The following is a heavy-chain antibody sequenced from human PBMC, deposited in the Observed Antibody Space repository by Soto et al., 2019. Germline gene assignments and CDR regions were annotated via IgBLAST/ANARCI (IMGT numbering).Heavy chain of an antibody. CDR3: AARLAPDAFYI. D-gene: IGHD3-16*01. Sequence: QVQLVQSGAEVKKPGASVKVSCKASGYTFTSYDINWVRQATGQGLEWMGWMNPNSGNTGYAQKFQGRVTMTRNTPIRTDYMAVSGLRSEDTAGYYRAARLAPDAFYIWGQGKMVTVSS. V-gene: IGHV1-8*01. CDR1: GYTFTSYD. J-gene: IGHJ3*02. CDR2: MNPNSGNT.